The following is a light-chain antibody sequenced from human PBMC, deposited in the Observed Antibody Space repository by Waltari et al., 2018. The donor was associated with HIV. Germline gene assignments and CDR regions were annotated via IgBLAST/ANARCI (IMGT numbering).Light chain of an antibody. J-gene: IGLJ2*01. Sequence: SYEVTQPPSVSVSPGQTASITCSGHKLGNKYTAWYQQKPGQSPLLVIYEDNKRRSGTPERSSGSNSGDTATLTISGTQAMDEADYYCQAWDSSTVVFGGGTRLTVL. CDR1: KLGNKY. CDR3: QAWDSSTVV. V-gene: IGLV3-1*01. CDR2: EDN.